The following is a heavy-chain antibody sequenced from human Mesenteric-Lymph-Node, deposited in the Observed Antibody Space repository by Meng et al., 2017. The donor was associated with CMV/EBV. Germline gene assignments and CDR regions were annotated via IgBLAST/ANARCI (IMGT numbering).Heavy chain of an antibody. Sequence: GSLRLPCTVSGYSISSGYYWGWIRQPPGKGLEWIGSIYHRGSTYYNPSLKSRVTISVDTSKNQFSLKLSSVTAADTAVYYCARVDCSSTSCYYYYGMDVWGQGTTVTVSS. J-gene: IGHJ6*02. D-gene: IGHD2-2*01. CDR2: IYHRGST. V-gene: IGHV4-38-2*02. CDR1: GYSISSGYY. CDR3: ARVDCSSTSCYYYYGMDV.